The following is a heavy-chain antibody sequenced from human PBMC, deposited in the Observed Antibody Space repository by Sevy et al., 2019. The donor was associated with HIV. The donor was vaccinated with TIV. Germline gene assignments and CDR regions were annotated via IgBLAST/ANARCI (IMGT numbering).Heavy chain of an antibody. V-gene: IGHV3-30-3*01. CDR3: ARGSGWRQHYYFDR. CDR1: GFTFSSYA. J-gene: IGHJ4*02. Sequence: GGSLRLSCAASGFTFSSYAMYWVRQAPGRGLEWVAVISYEGSNKNYARSVKGRFSISRDNSKNTLYLQLHSLRADDTAVYYCARGSGWRQHYYFDRWGQGTLVTVSS. D-gene: IGHD3-10*01. CDR2: ISYEGSNK.